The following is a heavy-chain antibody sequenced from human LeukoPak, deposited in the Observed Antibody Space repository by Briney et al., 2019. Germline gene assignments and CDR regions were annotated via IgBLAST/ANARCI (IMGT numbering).Heavy chain of an antibody. D-gene: IGHD1-14*01. V-gene: IGHV4-59*01. CDR2: IYNSGST. CDR3: ARANRYAGGDRHFDY. CDR1: SDSIRSYY. J-gene: IGHJ4*02. Sequence: SETLSLTCTVSSDSIRSYYWSWVRQPPGKGLEWIGHIYNSGSTNYNPSLKSRVTISLDTSKNQFSLKLRSVTAADTAVYFCARANRYAGGDRHFDYWGQGTLVTVSS.